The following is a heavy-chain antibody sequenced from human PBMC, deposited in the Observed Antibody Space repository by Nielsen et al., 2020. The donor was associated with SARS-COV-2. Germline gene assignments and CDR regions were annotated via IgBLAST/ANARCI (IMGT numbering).Heavy chain of an antibody. D-gene: IGHD3-9*01. Sequence: VRQAPGKGLERIGEIHHTGSTFYNPSLKSRITMSVDTSKIEFSLKLSSVTAADTAVYYCARVSRNYDILTGYERRDPFDYWGQGTLVTVSS. CDR3: ARVSRNYDILTGYERRDPFDY. V-gene: IGHV4-55*01. CDR2: IHHTGST. J-gene: IGHJ4*02.